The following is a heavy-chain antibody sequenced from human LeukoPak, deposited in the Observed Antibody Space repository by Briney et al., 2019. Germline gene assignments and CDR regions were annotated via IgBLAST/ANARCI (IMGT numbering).Heavy chain of an antibody. J-gene: IGHJ5*02. V-gene: IGHV1-69*04. CDR3: ARDLGNYVVRWFDP. D-gene: IGHD4-11*01. CDR1: GGTFSSYT. Sequence: SVKVSCKASGGTFSSYTISWVRQAPGQGLEWMGSIIPILGIANYAQKFQGRVTITADKSTSTAYMELSSLRSEDTAVYYCARDLGNYVVRWFDPWGQGTLVTVSS. CDR2: IIPILGIA.